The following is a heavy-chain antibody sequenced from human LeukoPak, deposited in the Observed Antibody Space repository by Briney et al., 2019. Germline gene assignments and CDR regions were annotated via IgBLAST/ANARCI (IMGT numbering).Heavy chain of an antibody. CDR2: ISYDGSNDGGNN. CDR1: GFSFDSYP. D-gene: IGHD3-16*01. Sequence: GGSLRLSCVGSGFSFDSYPMHWVRQAPGKGLEWVAVISYDGSNDGGNNDYADSVKGRFTISRDNSKKTLYLQMNSLRAEGTAVYYCARDHPDLGAYRRPLDYWGQGTLVTVSS. J-gene: IGHJ4*02. CDR3: ARDHPDLGAYRRPLDY. V-gene: IGHV3-30*04.